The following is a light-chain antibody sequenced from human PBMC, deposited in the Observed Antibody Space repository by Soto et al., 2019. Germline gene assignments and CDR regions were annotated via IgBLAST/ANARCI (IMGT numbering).Light chain of an antibody. V-gene: IGKV1-39*01. Sequence: DIQMTQSPSSLSASVGDRVTITCRASQTISTYLNWYQQKPGRAPNLLIYGASNLQSGVSSRFSGGGSGTDFTLTITSMQPEDFATYYCQQYRTFGQGTKVDIK. CDR3: QQYRT. CDR1: QTISTY. CDR2: GAS. J-gene: IGKJ1*01.